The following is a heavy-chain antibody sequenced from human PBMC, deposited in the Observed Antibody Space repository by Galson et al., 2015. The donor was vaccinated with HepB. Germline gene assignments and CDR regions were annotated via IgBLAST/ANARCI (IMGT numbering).Heavy chain of an antibody. J-gene: IGHJ6*02. CDR1: GFTFSSYA. Sequence: SLRLSCAASGFTFSSYAMSWVRQAPGKGLEWVSAISGSGGSTYYADSVKGRFTISRDNSKNTLYLQMNSLRAEDTAVDYCAKGSSTTMGYYYGMDVWGQGTTVTVSS. V-gene: IGHV3-23*01. CDR2: ISGSGGST. CDR3: AKGSSTTMGYYYGMDV. D-gene: IGHD2-2*01.